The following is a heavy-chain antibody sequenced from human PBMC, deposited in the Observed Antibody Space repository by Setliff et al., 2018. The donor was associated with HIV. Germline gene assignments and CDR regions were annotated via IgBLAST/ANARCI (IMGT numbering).Heavy chain of an antibody. Sequence: SGGSGFTFSDYYMSWVRQAPGKGLEWLSYISSSGTTTYYADSVKGRFTISRDNVNNAVYLQMNSLRAEDTAIYYCARAKGSGTYVFDIWGQGTMVTVSS. V-gene: IGHV3-11*04. J-gene: IGHJ3*02. CDR1: GFTFSDYY. CDR3: ARAKGSGTYVFDI. D-gene: IGHD2-15*01. CDR2: ISSSGTTT.